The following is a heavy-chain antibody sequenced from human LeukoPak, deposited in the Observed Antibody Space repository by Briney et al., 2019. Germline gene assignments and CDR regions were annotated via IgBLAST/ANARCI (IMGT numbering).Heavy chain of an antibody. D-gene: IGHD6-6*01. CDR3: ARSGYSSSFDY. J-gene: IGHJ4*02. Sequence: SETLSLTCSVSDGSISNYYWTWIRQPPGKGLEWIGYIYYSGSTNYNPSLKSRVTISVDTSKNQFSLKLSSVTAADTAVYYCARSGYSSSFDYWGQGTLVTVSS. CDR2: IYYSGST. CDR1: DGSISNYY. V-gene: IGHV4-59*01.